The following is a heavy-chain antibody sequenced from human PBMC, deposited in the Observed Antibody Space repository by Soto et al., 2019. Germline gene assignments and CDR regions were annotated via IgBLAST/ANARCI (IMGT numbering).Heavy chain of an antibody. CDR2: MNPNSGNT. Sequence: ASVKVSCKASGYTFTSYDINWVRQATGQGLEWMGWMNPNSGNTGYAQKFQGRVTMTRNTSISTVYMELSSLRSEDTAVYYCARDYLTSRGLDYWGQGTLVTVSS. CDR3: ARDYLTSRGLDY. J-gene: IGHJ4*02. CDR1: GYTFTSYD. D-gene: IGHD6-19*01. V-gene: IGHV1-8*01.